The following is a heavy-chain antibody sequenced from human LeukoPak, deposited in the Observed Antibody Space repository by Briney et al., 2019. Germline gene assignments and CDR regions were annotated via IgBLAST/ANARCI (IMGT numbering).Heavy chain of an antibody. D-gene: IGHD2-15*01. CDR1: GFTFSSYE. CDR3: ARAGFALDY. CDR2: ISSSGNII. J-gene: IGHJ4*02. V-gene: IGHV3-48*03. Sequence: GGSLRLSCAASGFTFSSYEMNWVRQAPEKGLEWVSYISSSGNIIHYADSVKGRFTIARDNAKNSLYLQMNSLRADDTAVYYCARAGFALDYWGQGTLITVSP.